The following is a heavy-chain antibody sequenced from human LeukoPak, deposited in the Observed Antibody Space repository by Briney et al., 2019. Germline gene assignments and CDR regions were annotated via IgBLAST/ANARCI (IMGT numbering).Heavy chain of an antibody. CDR1: GGSISSSSYY. J-gene: IGHJ4*02. V-gene: IGHV4-39*07. Sequence: PSETLSLTCTVSGGSISSSSYYWGWIRQPPGKGLEWIGSIYYSGSTYYNPSLKSRVTISVDTSKNQFSLKLSSATAADTAVYYCARDQGRWLVRTFDYWGQGTLVTVSS. CDR3: ARDQGRWLVRTFDY. CDR2: IYYSGST. D-gene: IGHD6-19*01.